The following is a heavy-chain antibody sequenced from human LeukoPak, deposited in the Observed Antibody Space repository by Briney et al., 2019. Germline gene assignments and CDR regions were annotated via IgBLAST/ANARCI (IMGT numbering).Heavy chain of an antibody. CDR1: GGSISSNSYY. CDR2: IYYSGST. Sequence: SETLSLTCTVSGGSISSNSYYWGWIRQPPGKGLKWIGSIYYSGSTYYNPSLKSRVTISVDTSKNQFSLKLNSVTAADTAVYYCAKEGDYYGSGSYRDGFDIWGQGTRATVSS. D-gene: IGHD3-10*01. V-gene: IGHV4-39*02. J-gene: IGHJ3*02. CDR3: AKEGDYYGSGSYRDGFDI.